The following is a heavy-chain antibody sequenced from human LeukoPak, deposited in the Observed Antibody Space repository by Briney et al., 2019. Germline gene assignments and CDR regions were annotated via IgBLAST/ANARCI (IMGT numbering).Heavy chain of an antibody. CDR3: ARRDCSSTSCYVRY. J-gene: IGHJ4*02. CDR1: GGSISSYY. D-gene: IGHD2-2*01. CDR2: IYYSGST. V-gene: IGHV4-59*08. Sequence: ASETLSLTCTVSGGSISSYYWSWIRQPPGKGLEWIGYIYYSGSTNYNPSLKSRVTISVDTSKNQFSLKLSSVTAADTAVYYCARRDCSSTSCYVRYWGQGTLATVSS.